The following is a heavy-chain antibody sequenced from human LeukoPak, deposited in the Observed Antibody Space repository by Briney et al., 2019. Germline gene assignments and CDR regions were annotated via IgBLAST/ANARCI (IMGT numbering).Heavy chain of an antibody. D-gene: IGHD1-26*01. CDR2: ISWNSGSI. V-gene: IGHV3-9*01. J-gene: IGHJ4*02. CDR1: GFTFDDYA. CDR3: AKVAYSGSYLGYFDY. Sequence: PGRSLGLSCAASGFTFDDYAMHWVRQAPGKGLEWVSGISWNSGSIGYADSVKGRFTISRDNAKNSLYLQMNSLRAEDTALYYCAKVAYSGSYLGYFDYWGQGTLVTVSS.